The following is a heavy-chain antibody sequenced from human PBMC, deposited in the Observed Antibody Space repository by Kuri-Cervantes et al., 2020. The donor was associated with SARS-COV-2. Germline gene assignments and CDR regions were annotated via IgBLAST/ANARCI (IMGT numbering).Heavy chain of an antibody. CDR3: AGQLVLDVGVY. D-gene: IGHD6-13*01. V-gene: IGHV3-30*03. Sequence: GESLKISCAASGFTFSSYGMHWVRQAPGKGLEWVAVISYDGSNKYYADSVKGRFTISRDNSKNTLYLQMNSLRAEDTAVYYCAGQLVLDVGVYWGQGTLVTVSS. CDR1: GFTFSSYG. CDR2: ISYDGSNK. J-gene: IGHJ4*02.